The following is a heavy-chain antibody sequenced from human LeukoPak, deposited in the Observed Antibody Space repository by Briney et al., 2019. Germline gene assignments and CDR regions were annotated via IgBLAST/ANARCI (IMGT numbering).Heavy chain of an antibody. CDR2: INPNSGGT. V-gene: IGHV1-2*02. Sequence: ASVKVSCKASGYTFTGYYMHWVRQAPGQGLEWMGWINPNSGGTNYAQKFQGRVTMTRDTSISTAYMELSRLRSDDTAVYYCARVKLRFLEWPVSMDVWGTGTTVTVSS. D-gene: IGHD3-3*01. CDR1: GYTFTGYY. J-gene: IGHJ6*03. CDR3: ARVKLRFLEWPVSMDV.